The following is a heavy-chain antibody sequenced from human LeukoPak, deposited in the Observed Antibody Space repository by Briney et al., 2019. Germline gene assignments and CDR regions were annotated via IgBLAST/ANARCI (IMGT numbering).Heavy chain of an antibody. V-gene: IGHV1-46*01. CDR1: GYTFSRHY. CDR3: ARGLESSGWYGMDV. D-gene: IGHD6-19*01. CDR2: INTSGATT. J-gene: IGHJ6*02. Sequence: ASVTVSCKTSGYTFSRHYIHWVRQAPGQGLEWLGIINTSGATTRYGQNFKGRVIATRDTSTSTVYMEMSSLNSEDTAVYYCARGLESSGWYGMDVWGQGTTIIVSS.